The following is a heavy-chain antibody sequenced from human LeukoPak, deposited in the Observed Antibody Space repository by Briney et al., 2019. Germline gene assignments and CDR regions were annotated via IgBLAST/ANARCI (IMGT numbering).Heavy chain of an antibody. Sequence: GGSLRLSCAASGFTFSSYWMSWVRQAPGKGLEWVSSISSSSSYIYYADSVKGRFTISRDNAKNSLYLQMNSLRAEDTAVYYCARYDFWSGYLDYWGQGTLVTVSS. CDR2: ISSSSSYI. J-gene: IGHJ4*02. CDR1: GFTFSSYW. D-gene: IGHD3-3*01. V-gene: IGHV3-21*01. CDR3: ARYDFWSGYLDY.